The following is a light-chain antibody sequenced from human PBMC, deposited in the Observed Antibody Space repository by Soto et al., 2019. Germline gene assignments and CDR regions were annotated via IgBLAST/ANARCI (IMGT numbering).Light chain of an antibody. CDR2: AAS. CDR3: QQSSNYFT. J-gene: IGKJ3*01. V-gene: IGKV1D-13*01. CDR1: QDLNSN. Sequence: AVQLTQSPSSLSASVGDRVTITCRASQDLNSNLAWYQQKPGKAPKLLMYAASTLQKGVPSRFSGNGSGTDFTLTISSLQPEDFATYYCQQSSNYFTFGPGTKVDI.